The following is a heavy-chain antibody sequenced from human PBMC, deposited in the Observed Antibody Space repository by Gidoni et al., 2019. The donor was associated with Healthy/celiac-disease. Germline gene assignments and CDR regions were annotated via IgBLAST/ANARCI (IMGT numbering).Heavy chain of an antibody. V-gene: IGHV3-33*01. CDR2: IWYDGSHK. CDR1: GLGFSRYG. D-gene: IGHD3-3*01. Sequence: QGQRVESGGGVVEPGRALRVAGAASGLGFSRYGMHWVRPAPGKGMEWVSVIWYDGSHKYYADSVKGRFTISRDNSKNTLYLQMNSLRAEDTAVYYCARGVYAFWSGSIDYWGQGTLVTVS. J-gene: IGHJ4*02. CDR3: ARGVYAFWSGSIDY.